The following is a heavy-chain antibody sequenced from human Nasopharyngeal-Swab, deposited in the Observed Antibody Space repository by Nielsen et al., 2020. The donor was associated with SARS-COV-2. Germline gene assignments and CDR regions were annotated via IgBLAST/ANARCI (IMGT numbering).Heavy chain of an antibody. Sequence: GESLKISCAASGFTFSSYGMHWVRQAPGKGLEWVAVIWYDGSNKYYADSVKGRFTISRDNSKNTLHLQMNSLRAEDTAVYYCARGVPAAAFDYWGQGTLVTVSS. D-gene: IGHD2-2*01. J-gene: IGHJ4*02. CDR3: ARGVPAAAFDY. V-gene: IGHV3-33*01. CDR1: GFTFSSYG. CDR2: IWYDGSNK.